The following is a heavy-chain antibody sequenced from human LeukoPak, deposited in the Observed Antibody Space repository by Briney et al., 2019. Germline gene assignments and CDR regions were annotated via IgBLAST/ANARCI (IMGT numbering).Heavy chain of an antibody. CDR2: ISGSGGST. D-gene: IGHD1-26*01. Sequence: SGGSLRLSCAASEFTFSSYAMSWVRQAPGKGLEWVSAISGSGGSTYYADSVKGRFTISRDNSKNTLYLQMNSLRAEDTAVYCCAKDVGGATPYDYWGQGTLVTVSS. CDR1: EFTFSSYA. J-gene: IGHJ4*02. CDR3: AKDVGGATPYDY. V-gene: IGHV3-23*01.